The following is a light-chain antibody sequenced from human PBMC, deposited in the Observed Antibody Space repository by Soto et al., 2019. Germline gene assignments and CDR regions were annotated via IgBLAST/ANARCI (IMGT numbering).Light chain of an antibody. CDR1: QSVSSY. CDR3: QQRSNWPPVT. Sequence: EIVLTQSPATLSLSPGERATLSCRASQSVSSYLAWYQQKPGQAPRLLIYDASNRATGIPARFSGSGSGPDFPLTISSLEPEDFAIYYCQQRSNWPPVTFGGGTKVEIK. J-gene: IGKJ4*01. CDR2: DAS. V-gene: IGKV3-11*01.